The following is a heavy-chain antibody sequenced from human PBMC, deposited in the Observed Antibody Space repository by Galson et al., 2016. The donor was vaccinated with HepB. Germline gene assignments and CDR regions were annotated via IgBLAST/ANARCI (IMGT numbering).Heavy chain of an antibody. D-gene: IGHD5-12*01. CDR3: AREVEYSSSQFDY. V-gene: IGHV3-21*01. Sequence: SLRLSCAASGFTFSSYDMNWVRQAPGQGLEWVSFISRSSSLIFYADSVKGRFTISRDNSKNTLDLQMNSLRAEDTAVYYCAREVEYSSSQFDYWGQGNLVTVSS. CDR2: ISRSSSLI. CDR1: GFTFSSYD. J-gene: IGHJ4*02.